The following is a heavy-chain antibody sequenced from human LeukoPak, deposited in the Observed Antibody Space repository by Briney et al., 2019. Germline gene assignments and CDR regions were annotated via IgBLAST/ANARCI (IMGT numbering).Heavy chain of an antibody. CDR2: INHSGST. D-gene: IGHD5-18*01. V-gene: IGHV4-34*01. CDR1: GGSFSGYY. CDR3: ARVGRRGYRVNNWFDP. J-gene: IGHJ5*02. Sequence: SETLSLTCAVYGGSFSGYYWSWIRQPPGKGLEGIGEINHSGSTNYNPSLKSRVTISVDTSKNQFSLKLSSVTAADTAVYYCARVGRRGYRVNNWFDPWGQGTLVTVSS.